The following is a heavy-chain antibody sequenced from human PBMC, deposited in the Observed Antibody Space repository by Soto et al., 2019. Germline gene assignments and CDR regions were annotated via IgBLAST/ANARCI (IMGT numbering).Heavy chain of an antibody. V-gene: IGHV3-30-3*01. CDR3: AREALNSSAFDY. J-gene: IGHJ4*02. Sequence: GGSLRLSCAASGFTFSSYAMHWVRQAPGKGLEWVAVISYDGSNKYYADSVKGRFTISRDNSKNTLYLQMNSLRAEDTAVYYCAREALNSSAFDYWGQGTLVIVSS. CDR1: GFTFSSYA. D-gene: IGHD6-19*01. CDR2: ISYDGSNK.